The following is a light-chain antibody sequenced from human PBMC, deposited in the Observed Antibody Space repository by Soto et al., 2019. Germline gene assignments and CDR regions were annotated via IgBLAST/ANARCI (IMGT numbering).Light chain of an antibody. CDR2: KAS. Sequence: IQMTQSPSTLSASVGDRVTVTCRASQSISSWLAWYQQKAGKAPKLLIYKASALESGVPSRFSGSGSGTEFTLTISSLQPDDFATYYCQHYNSYSEAFGQGTKVDIK. CDR3: QHYNSYSEA. J-gene: IGKJ1*01. V-gene: IGKV1-5*03. CDR1: QSISSW.